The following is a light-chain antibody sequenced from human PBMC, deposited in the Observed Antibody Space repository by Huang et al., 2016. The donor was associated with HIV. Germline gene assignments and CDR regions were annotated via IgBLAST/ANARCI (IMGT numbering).Light chain of an antibody. V-gene: IGKV1-5*03. CDR2: KAS. Sequence: GDRVTITCRASQSISTWLAWYQQKPGKAPKLLSYKASNLEDGVPSRFSGSGSGTEFTLTISSLQPDDFATYYYQQYSAYSWTFGQGTKVDIK. J-gene: IGKJ1*01. CDR3: QQYSAYSWT. CDR1: QSISTW.